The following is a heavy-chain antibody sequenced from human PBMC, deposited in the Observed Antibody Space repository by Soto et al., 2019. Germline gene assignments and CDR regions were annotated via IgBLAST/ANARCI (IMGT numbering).Heavy chain of an antibody. J-gene: IGHJ6*02. CDR2: ILNSGTT. D-gene: IGHD3-10*01. CDR1: GDSIKRDDYY. V-gene: IGHV4-30-4*01. Sequence: PSETLSLTCTVSGDSIKRDDYYWSWIRQPPGKGLEWIGYILNSGTTYYNPSLKSRLIISLDTSKNQFSLNLTSVTAADAAVYYCARDGGPLYYGMDFWGQGTTVTVSS. CDR3: ARDGGPLYYGMDF.